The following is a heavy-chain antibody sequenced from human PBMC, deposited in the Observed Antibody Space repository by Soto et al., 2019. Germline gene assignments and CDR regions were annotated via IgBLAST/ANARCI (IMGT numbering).Heavy chain of an antibody. CDR3: AREETSVDFWSGYYYYMDV. D-gene: IGHD3-3*01. CDR2: IIPIFGTA. V-gene: IGHV1-69*13. J-gene: IGHJ6*03. Sequence: SVKVSCKASGGTFSSYAISWVRQAPGQGLEWMGGIIPIFGTANYAQKFQGRVTITADESTSTAYMELSSLRSEDTAVYYCAREETSVDFWSGYYYYMDVWGKGTTVTVSS. CDR1: GGTFSSYA.